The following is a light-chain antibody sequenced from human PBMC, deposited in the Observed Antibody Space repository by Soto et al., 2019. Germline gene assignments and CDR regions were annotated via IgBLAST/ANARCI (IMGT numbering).Light chain of an antibody. CDR2: GAS. J-gene: IGKJ5*01. CDR1: QSVSSSY. CDR3: HQYGSSPPIT. V-gene: IGKV3-20*01. Sequence: EIVLTQSPGTLSFSPGERATVSCRASQSVSSSYLAWYQQKPGQAPRLLIYGASSRATGIPDRFSGSGSGTDFTLTISRLEPEDFAVYYCHQYGSSPPITFGQGTRLEI.